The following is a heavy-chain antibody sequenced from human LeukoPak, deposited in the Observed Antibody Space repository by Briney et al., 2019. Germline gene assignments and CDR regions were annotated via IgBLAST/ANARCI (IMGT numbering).Heavy chain of an antibody. J-gene: IGHJ5*02. D-gene: IGHD3-10*01. CDR2: IDPSGSYT. Sequence: GESLRISCRASGYSFTSYWITWVRQMPGKGLEWMGRIDPSGSYTNYSPSFQGHVSISVDKSITTAYVQWSSLEASDTAMYYCARHYGSGNYGTWFDPWGQGTLVTVSS. V-gene: IGHV5-10-1*01. CDR3: ARHYGSGNYGTWFDP. CDR1: GYSFTSYW.